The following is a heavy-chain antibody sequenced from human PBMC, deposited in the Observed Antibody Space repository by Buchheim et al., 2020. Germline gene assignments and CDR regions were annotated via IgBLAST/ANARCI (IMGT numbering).Heavy chain of an antibody. D-gene: IGHD3-22*01. J-gene: IGHJ4*02. V-gene: IGHV4-34*01. Sequence: QVHLQQWGAGLLKPSETLSLTCGVYGGSFSGYYWSWIRQPPGKGLEWIGEINYSGSTNYNPSLKSRVTISVDTSKNQFSLKLSSVTAADTAVYYCARGEGDYYDSSGYYLGGRRFDYWGQGTL. CDR1: GGSFSGYY. CDR3: ARGEGDYYDSSGYYLGGRRFDY. CDR2: INYSGST.